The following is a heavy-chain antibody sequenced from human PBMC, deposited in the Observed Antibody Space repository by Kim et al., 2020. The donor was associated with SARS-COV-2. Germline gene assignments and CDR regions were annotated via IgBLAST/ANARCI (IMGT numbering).Heavy chain of an antibody. Sequence: SETLSLTCTVSGGSISSSSYYWGWIRQPPGKGLEWIGNIYYSGNTYYNPSLKSRVTISVDRSKNQFSLKLSSVTAADTAVYYCGRVSRGSGSSGYLAFDIWGQGTMVTVSS. CDR1: GGSISSSSYY. D-gene: IGHD3-22*01. CDR3: GRVSRGSGSSGYLAFDI. V-gene: IGHV4-39*07. J-gene: IGHJ3*02. CDR2: IYYSGNT.